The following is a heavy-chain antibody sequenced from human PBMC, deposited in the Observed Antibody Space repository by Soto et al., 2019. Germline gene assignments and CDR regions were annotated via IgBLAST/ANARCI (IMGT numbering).Heavy chain of an antibody. V-gene: IGHV1-18*04. CDR3: AREGGSSTYYPLELDY. CDR1: GYIFNHYG. CDR2: IAPFNGKT. J-gene: IGHJ4*02. Sequence: GASVKVSCKASGYIFNHYGINWVRQAPGQGLEWVGWIAPFNGKTKSLQTLQDRISMTIDTSARTAYLEVRSLTSADTGVYFCAREGGSSTYYPLELDYWGQGTLVTVSS. D-gene: IGHD2-2*01.